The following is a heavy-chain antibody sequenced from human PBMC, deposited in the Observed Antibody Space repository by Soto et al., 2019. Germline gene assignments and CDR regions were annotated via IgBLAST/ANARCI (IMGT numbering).Heavy chain of an antibody. J-gene: IGHJ6*02. Sequence: PGVSLSLSCAASGFTFSSDAMSGVRQARGRGLEWVPAISGSAGSTYYAASVKGRFTISRDNSKNTLYLQMNSLRAEATAVYYCAKEIGYSSKYYGMDVWGQGTTVTVSS. CDR2: ISGSAGST. V-gene: IGHV3-23*01. D-gene: IGHD6-19*01. CDR3: AKEIGYSSKYYGMDV. CDR1: GFTFSSDA.